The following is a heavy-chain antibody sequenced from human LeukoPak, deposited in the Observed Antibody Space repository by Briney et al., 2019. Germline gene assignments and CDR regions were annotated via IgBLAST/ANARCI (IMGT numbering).Heavy chain of an antibody. CDR1: GFTFSSYS. CDR3: AREDSGNYYFDF. V-gene: IGHV3-21*04. J-gene: IGHJ4*02. CDR2: ISSSSSYI. Sequence: GGSLRPSCAASGFTFSSYSMNWVRQAPGKGLEWVSSISSSSSYIYYADSVKGRFTISRDNAKNSLYLQMNSLRAEDTAVYYCAREDSGNYYFDFWGQGTLVTVSS. D-gene: IGHD1-26*01.